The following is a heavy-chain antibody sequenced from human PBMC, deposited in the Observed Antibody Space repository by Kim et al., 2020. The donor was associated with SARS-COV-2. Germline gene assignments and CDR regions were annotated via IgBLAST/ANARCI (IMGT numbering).Heavy chain of an antibody. Sequence: YEHSAKGRITVCQDNDKNSLYLKVDSLTADDTAVYYCAKEEGLTGDGFDIWGQGTMVTVSS. CDR3: AKEEGLTGDGFDI. D-gene: IGHD7-27*01. V-gene: IGHV3-9*01. J-gene: IGHJ3*02.